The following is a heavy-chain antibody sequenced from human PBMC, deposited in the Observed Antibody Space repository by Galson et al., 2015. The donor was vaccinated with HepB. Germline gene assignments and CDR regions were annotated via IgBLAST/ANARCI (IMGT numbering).Heavy chain of an antibody. CDR3: ARELVESSNYVGGMDV. CDR2: IIPILGIA. CDR1: GGTFSSYA. J-gene: IGHJ6*02. V-gene: IGHV1-69*04. D-gene: IGHD4-11*01. Sequence: SVKVSCKASGGTFSSYAISWVRQAPGQGLEWMGRIIPILGIANYAQKFQGRVTITADKSTSTAYMELSSLRSEDTAVYYCARELVESSNYVGGMDVWGQGTTVTVSS.